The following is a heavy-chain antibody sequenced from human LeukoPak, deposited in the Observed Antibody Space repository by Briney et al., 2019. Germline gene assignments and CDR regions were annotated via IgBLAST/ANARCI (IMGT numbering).Heavy chain of an antibody. V-gene: IGHV1-2*02. J-gene: IGHJ4*02. CDR1: GYTFTGYY. D-gene: IGHD1-1*01. CDR2: INPNSGGT. Sequence: GASVKVSCKASGYTFTGYYMHWVRQAPGQGLEWMGWINPNSGGTNYAQKLQGRVTMTTDTSTSTAYMELRSLRSDDTAVYYCARVKTNWNEGFDYWGQGTLVTVSS. CDR3: ARVKTNWNEGFDY.